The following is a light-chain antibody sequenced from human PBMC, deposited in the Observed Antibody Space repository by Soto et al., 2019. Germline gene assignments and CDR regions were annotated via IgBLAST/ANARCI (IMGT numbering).Light chain of an antibody. CDR3: QHFNSYPHG. J-gene: IGKJ5*01. CDR2: AAS. V-gene: IGKV1-13*02. CDR1: QGIGRS. Sequence: AIQLAQSPSSLSASVGDRVTVTCRASQGIGRSVAWYQQKPGNPPKLLISAASTLESGVPSRFTGGGYGTDFTLTISSLQPEDFATYYCQHFNSYPHGFGQGTRLEI.